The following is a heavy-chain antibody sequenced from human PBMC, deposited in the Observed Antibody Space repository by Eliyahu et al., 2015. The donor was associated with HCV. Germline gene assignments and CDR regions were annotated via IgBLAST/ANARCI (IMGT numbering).Heavy chain of an antibody. Sequence: EVQLVESGGGLVQPGGSLSLSCXASGFTFXSXSRTWVRQAPGKGLEXVSYISSSSSTIYYADSVKGRFTISRDNAKNSLYLQMNSLRDEDTAVYYCARARNYYDSSGYYPETPYYFDYWGQGTLVTVSS. CDR3: ARARNYYDSSGYYPETPYYFDY. D-gene: IGHD3-22*01. CDR1: GFTFXSXS. V-gene: IGHV3-48*02. CDR2: ISSSSSTI. J-gene: IGHJ4*02.